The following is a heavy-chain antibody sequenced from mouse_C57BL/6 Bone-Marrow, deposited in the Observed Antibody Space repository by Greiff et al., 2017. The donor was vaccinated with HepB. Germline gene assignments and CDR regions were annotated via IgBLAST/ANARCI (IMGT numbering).Heavy chain of an antibody. CDR1: GSTFTSYW. CDR3: ARGIYYDYDVAY. CDR2: INPSNGGT. J-gene: IGHJ3*01. D-gene: IGHD2-4*01. Sequence: QVQLQQPGTELVKPGASVKLSCKASGSTFTSYWMHWVKQRPGQGLEWIGTINPSNGGTNYNEKFKSKATLTVDKSSSTAYMQLISLTSADSAVYSCARGIYYDYDVAYWGQGTLVTVSA. V-gene: IGHV1-53*01.